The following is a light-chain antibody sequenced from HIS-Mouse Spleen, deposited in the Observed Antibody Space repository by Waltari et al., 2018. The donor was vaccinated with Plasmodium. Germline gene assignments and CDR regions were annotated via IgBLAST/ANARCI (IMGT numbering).Light chain of an antibody. Sequence: SSELTQPPSVSVSPGQPASITCSGDKFGNNYACWYQQKPGQSPVLVIYQDSKRPSGIPERFSGSNSGNTATLTISGTQAMDEADYYCQAWDSSTVVFGGGTKLTVL. J-gene: IGLJ2*01. CDR2: QDS. V-gene: IGLV3-1*01. CDR3: QAWDSSTVV. CDR1: KFGNNY.